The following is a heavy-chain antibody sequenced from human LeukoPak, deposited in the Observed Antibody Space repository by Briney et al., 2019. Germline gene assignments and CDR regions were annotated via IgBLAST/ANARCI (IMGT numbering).Heavy chain of an antibody. CDR1: GYSFTSYW. D-gene: IGHD3-10*01. CDR2: IYPGDSDT. V-gene: IGHV5-51*01. CDR3: ARRQYYGSGSYYKWYYFDY. J-gene: IGHJ4*02. Sequence: GESLKISCKGSGYSFTSYWIGWVRQLPGKGLEWMGNIYPGDSDTRYSPSFQGQVTISADKSISTAYLQWSSLKASDTAMYYCARRQYYGSGSYYKWYYFDYWGQGTLVTVSS.